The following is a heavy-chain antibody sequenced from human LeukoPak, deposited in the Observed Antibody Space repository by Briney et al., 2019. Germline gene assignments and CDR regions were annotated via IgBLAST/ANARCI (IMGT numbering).Heavy chain of an antibody. CDR2: IYSGGST. Sequence: GGSLRLSCAASGFTVSSNYMSWVRQAPGKGLEWVSVIYSGGSTYYADSVKGRFTISRDNSNNTLYLQMNSLRAEDTAVYYCTTGSPFLEWLFGYWGQGTLVTVSS. D-gene: IGHD3-3*01. CDR3: TTGSPFLEWLFGY. J-gene: IGHJ4*02. CDR1: GFTVSSNY. V-gene: IGHV3-53*01.